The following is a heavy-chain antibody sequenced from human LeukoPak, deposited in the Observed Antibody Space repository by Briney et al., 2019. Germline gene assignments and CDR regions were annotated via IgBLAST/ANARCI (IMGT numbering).Heavy chain of an antibody. D-gene: IGHD3-10*01. CDR1: GYTLTELS. V-gene: IGHV1-24*01. J-gene: IGHJ6*02. CDR2: FDPEDGET. CDR3: ARDGGVRGVSMPTDYYYGMDV. Sequence: ASVKVSCKVSGYTLTELSMHWVRQAPGKGLEWMGGFDPEDGETIYAQKFQGRVTMTEDTSTDTAYMELSSLRSEDTAVYYCARDGGVRGVSMPTDYYYGMDVWGQGTTVTVSS.